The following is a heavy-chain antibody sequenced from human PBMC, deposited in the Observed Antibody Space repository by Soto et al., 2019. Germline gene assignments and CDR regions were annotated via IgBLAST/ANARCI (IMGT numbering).Heavy chain of an antibody. CDR1: GYTLTELS. J-gene: IGHJ6*02. Sequence: ASVKVSCKVSGYTLTELSMHWVRQAPGEGLEWMGGFDPEDGETIYAQKFQGRVTMTEDTSTNTAYMELSSLRSEDTAVYYCARDNAAAGTDYYYGMDVWGQGTTVTVSS. V-gene: IGHV1-24*01. CDR3: ARDNAAAGTDYYYGMDV. D-gene: IGHD6-13*01. CDR2: FDPEDGET.